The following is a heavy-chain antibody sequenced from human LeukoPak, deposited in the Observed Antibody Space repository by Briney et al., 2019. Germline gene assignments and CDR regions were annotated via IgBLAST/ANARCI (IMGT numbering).Heavy chain of an antibody. CDR1: GYTFTSYG. Sequence: GASVKVSCKASGYTFTSYGINWVRQATGQGLEWMGWMNPNSGNTGYAQKFQGRVTMTRDTSTSTVYMELSSLRSEDTAVYYCAREESGVGSSWGPGYWGQGTLVTVFS. CDR3: AREESGVGSSWGPGY. J-gene: IGHJ4*02. CDR2: MNPNSGNT. V-gene: IGHV1-8*02. D-gene: IGHD6-13*01.